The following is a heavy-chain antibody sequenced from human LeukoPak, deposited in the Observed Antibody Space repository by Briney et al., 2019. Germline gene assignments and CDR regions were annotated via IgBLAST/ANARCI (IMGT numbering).Heavy chain of an antibody. CDR2: TYYRSKWYN. CDR1: GDSVSSNTAA. J-gene: IGHJ4*02. D-gene: IGHD6-19*01. CDR3: ARDNSTGSGLFDS. Sequence: SQTLSLTCAISGDSVSSNTAAWNWIRQSPSRGLEWLGRTYYRSKWYNDYALSVKNRMTIYTDTSKNQFSLQLNSMTPEDTAVYYCARDNSTGSGLFDSWGQGTLVTVSS. V-gene: IGHV6-1*01.